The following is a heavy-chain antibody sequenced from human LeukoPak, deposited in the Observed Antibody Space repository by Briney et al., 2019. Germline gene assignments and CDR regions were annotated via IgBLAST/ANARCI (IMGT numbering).Heavy chain of an antibody. J-gene: IGHJ3*02. CDR1: GFTFSSYS. CDR3: ARFRLGGEYDAFDI. V-gene: IGHV3-21*01. Sequence: GGSLRLSCAASGFTFSSYSMNWVRQAPGRGLEWVSSISSSSSYIYYADSVKGRFTISRDNAKNSLYLQMNSLRAEDTAVYYCARFRLGGEYDAFDIWGQGTMVTVSS. CDR2: ISSSSSYI. D-gene: IGHD3-10*01.